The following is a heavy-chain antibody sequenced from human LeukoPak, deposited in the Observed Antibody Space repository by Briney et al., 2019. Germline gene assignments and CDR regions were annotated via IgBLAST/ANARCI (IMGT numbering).Heavy chain of an antibody. J-gene: IGHJ5*02. CDR1: GYTFTGYY. Sequence: ASVKVSCKASGYTFTGYYMHWVRQAPGQGLEWMGWINPNSGGTNYAQKFQGRVTMTRDTSISTAYMELSRLRSDDTAVYYCARDSTLGVNMVRGGWFDPWGQGTLVTVSS. V-gene: IGHV1-2*02. D-gene: IGHD3-10*01. CDR3: ARDSTLGVNMVRGGWFDP. CDR2: INPNSGGT.